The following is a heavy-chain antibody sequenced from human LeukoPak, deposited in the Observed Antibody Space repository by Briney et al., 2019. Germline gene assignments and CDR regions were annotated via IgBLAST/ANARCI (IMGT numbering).Heavy chain of an antibody. D-gene: IGHD3-22*01. CDR2: ISYDGSNK. CDR1: GFTSSSYA. Sequence: GGSLRLSCAASGFTSSSYAMHWVRQAPGKGLEWVAVISYDGSNKYYADSVKGRFTISRDNSKNTLYLQMNSLRAEDTAVYYCARDEGYYDSSGYYLYWGQGTLVTVSS. J-gene: IGHJ4*02. CDR3: ARDEGYYDSSGYYLY. V-gene: IGHV3-30*04.